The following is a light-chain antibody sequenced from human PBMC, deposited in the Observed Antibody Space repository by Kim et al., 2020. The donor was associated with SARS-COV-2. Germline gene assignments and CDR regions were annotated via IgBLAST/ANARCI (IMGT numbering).Light chain of an antibody. V-gene: IGLV3-21*04. Sequence: SYELTQPPSVSVAPGKTARITCGGNNIGSKSVHWYQQKPGQAPVLVIYYDSDRPSGIPERFSGSNSGNTATLTISRVEAGDEADYYCQVWDSSCDHPHVVFGGGTQLTVL. CDR2: YDS. CDR1: NIGSKS. CDR3: QVWDSSCDHPHVV. J-gene: IGLJ2*01.